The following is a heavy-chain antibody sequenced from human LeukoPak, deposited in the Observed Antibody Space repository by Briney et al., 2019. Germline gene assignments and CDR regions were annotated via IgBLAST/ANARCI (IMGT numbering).Heavy chain of an antibody. J-gene: IGHJ4*02. Sequence: SETLSLTCTVSGGSFSSGGYYWNWIRQHPGRGLEWIGYIYYSGSTNYNPSLKSRVTISVDTSKNQFSLKLSSVTAADTAVYYCARDVSGYDPFDYWGQGTLVTVSS. CDR3: ARDVSGYDPFDY. V-gene: IGHV4-61*08. CDR2: IYYSGST. CDR1: GGSFSSGGYY. D-gene: IGHD5-12*01.